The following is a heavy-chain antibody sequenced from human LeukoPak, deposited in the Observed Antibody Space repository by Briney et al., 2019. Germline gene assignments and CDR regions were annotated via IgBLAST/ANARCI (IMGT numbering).Heavy chain of an antibody. V-gene: IGHV1-8*01. CDR2: MNPNSGNT. D-gene: IGHD3-16*02. Sequence: ASVKVSCKASGYTFTSYDINWVRQATGQGLEWMGWMNPNSGNTGYAQKFQGRVTMTRNTSISTAYMELSSLRSEDTAVYYCARGADETYYDYVWGSYRLYYFDYWGQGTLVTVS. CDR1: GYTFTSYD. J-gene: IGHJ4*02. CDR3: ARGADETYYDYVWGSYRLYYFDY.